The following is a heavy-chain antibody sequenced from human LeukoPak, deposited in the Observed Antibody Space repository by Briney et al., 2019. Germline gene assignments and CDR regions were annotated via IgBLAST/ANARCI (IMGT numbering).Heavy chain of an antibody. CDR2: IYYSGST. V-gene: IGHV4-59*08. CDR1: GGSISSYY. J-gene: IGHJ4*02. D-gene: IGHD6-13*01. CDR3: ARVKQLPHPSFDY. Sequence: SETLSLTCTVSGGSISSYYWSWIRQPPGKGLEWIGYIYYSGSTNYNPSLKSRVTISVDTSKNQFSLKLSSVTAADTAVYYCARVKQLPHPSFDYWGQGTLVTVSS.